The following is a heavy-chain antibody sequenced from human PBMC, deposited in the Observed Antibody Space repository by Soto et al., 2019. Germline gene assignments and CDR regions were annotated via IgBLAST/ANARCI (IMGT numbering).Heavy chain of an antibody. Sequence: GGSLRLSCAASGFAFSNAWMSWVRQAPGKGLEWVGRIKSKTDGGTTDYAAPVKGRFTISRDDSKNTLYLQMNSLKTEDTAVYYCTTDALGYCSSTSCYVDYWGQGTLVTVSS. D-gene: IGHD2-2*01. V-gene: IGHV3-15*01. CDR1: GFAFSNAW. CDR2: IKSKTDGGTT. CDR3: TTDALGYCSSTSCYVDY. J-gene: IGHJ4*02.